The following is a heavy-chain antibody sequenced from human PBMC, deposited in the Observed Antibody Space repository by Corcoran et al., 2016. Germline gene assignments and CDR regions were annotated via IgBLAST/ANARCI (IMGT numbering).Heavy chain of an antibody. CDR2: IYPGDSDT. CDR3: AGHGIVGATRSYFDL. V-gene: IGHV5-51*01. J-gene: IGHJ2*01. Sequence: EVQLVQSGAEVRKPGESLKISCKGSGYSFSTYWIAWVRQMPGKGLECMGIIYPGDSDTRYSPSFQGQVTISADKSIGTAYLQWGSLKASDTAMYYCAGHGIVGATRSYFDLWGRGTLVSVSS. D-gene: IGHD1-26*01. CDR1: GYSFSTYW.